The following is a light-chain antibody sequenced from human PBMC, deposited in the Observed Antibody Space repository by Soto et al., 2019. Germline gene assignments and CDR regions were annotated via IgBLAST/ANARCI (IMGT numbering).Light chain of an antibody. CDR1: QSVSSY. V-gene: IGKV3-11*01. J-gene: IGKJ1*01. CDR2: DAS. Sequence: EIVLLESPAPLSLSPGERATLSCMSSQSVSSYLAWYQQKPGQAPRLLIYDASNRATGIPARFSGSGSGTDFTLTFSSLEPEDFAVCYCQPRSHWPTFGQGTKVEVK. CDR3: QPRSHWPT.